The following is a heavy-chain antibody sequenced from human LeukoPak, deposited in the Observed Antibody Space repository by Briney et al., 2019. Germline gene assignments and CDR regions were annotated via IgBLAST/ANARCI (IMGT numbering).Heavy chain of an antibody. D-gene: IGHD1-14*01. Sequence: GGSLRLSCAASGFTFSGSAMSWVRQAPGKGPEWVSGISIGGDYTYYADSVKGRFTISRDNSKNTLSLQMSNLRAEDTAIYYCAKLHSATITADFDHWGQGTLVTVSS. J-gene: IGHJ4*02. CDR2: ISIGGDYT. CDR1: GFTFSGSA. CDR3: AKLHSATITADFDH. V-gene: IGHV3-23*01.